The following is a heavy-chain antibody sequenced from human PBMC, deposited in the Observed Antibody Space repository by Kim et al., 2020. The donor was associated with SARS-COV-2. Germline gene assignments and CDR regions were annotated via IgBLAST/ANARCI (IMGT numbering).Heavy chain of an antibody. CDR3: ALDSSGYPHYFDY. Sequence: YADSVKGRFTISRDNSKNTLYLQMNSLRAEDTAVYYCALDSSGYPHYFDYWGQGTLVTVSS. J-gene: IGHJ4*02. V-gene: IGHV3-33*01. D-gene: IGHD3-22*01.